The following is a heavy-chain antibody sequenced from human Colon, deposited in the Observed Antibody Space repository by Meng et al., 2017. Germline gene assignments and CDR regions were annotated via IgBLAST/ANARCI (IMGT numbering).Heavy chain of an antibody. CDR1: VGSISSGDYY. D-gene: IGHD4-17*01. V-gene: IGHV4-30-4*01. J-gene: IGHJ5*02. Sequence: QVQLQGSGPGLVQPSQTLSLTCPVSVGSISSGDYYWSWIRQPPGKGLEWIGYIYYSGSTYSNASLKSRVTISIDRSKNQFSLKLSSVTAADTAVYYCARDRKHYGERGWFDPWGQGTLVTVSS. CDR2: IYYSGST. CDR3: ARDRKHYGERGWFDP.